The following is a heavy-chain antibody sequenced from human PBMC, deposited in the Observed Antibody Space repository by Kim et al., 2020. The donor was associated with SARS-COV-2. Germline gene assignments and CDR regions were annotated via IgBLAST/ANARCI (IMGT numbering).Heavy chain of an antibody. CDR3: ARGSIAAAGLDY. D-gene: IGHD6-13*01. Sequence: NYAQKFQGWVTMTRDTSISTAYMELSRLRSDDTAVYYCARGSIAAAGLDYWGQGTLVTVSS. V-gene: IGHV1-2*04. J-gene: IGHJ4*02.